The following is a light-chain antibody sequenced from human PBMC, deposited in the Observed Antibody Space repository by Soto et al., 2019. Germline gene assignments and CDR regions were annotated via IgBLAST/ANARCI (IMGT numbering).Light chain of an antibody. CDR1: SSDVGGYNY. CDR2: EVS. Sequence: ALTQPASVSGSPGQSITISCTGTSSDVGGYNYVSWYQQHPGKAPKLMIYEVSNRPSGVSNRFSGSKSGNTASLTISGLQAEDEADYYCSSYTSSSTYNYVFGTGTKVTVL. V-gene: IGLV2-14*01. CDR3: SSYTSSSTYNYV. J-gene: IGLJ1*01.